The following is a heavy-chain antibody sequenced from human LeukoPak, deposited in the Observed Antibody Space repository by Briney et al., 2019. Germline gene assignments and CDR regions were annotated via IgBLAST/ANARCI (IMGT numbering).Heavy chain of an antibody. Sequence: GASVKVSCKASGYAFTDHYMHWARQAPGQRLEWMGWIDTNSGGTNYAQKFQGRVTMTRDTSISTAYMELSRLTSDDTAVFYCARDTRYSQYYYYGMDVWGQGTTVTVSS. CDR3: ARDTRYSQYYYYGMDV. D-gene: IGHD3-9*01. J-gene: IGHJ6*02. CDR2: IDTNSGGT. V-gene: IGHV1-2*02. CDR1: GYAFTDHY.